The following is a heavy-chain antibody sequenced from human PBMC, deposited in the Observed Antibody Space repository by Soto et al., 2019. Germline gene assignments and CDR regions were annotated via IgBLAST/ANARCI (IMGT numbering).Heavy chain of an antibody. J-gene: IGHJ6*02. CDR1: GGSFSGYY. D-gene: IGHD2-2*01. Sequence: PSETLSLTCAVYGGSFSGYYWSWIRQPPGKGLEWIGEINHSGSTNYNPSLKSRVTISVDTSKNQFSLKLSSVTAADTAVYYCARDKLQLYRLLPPYYYYGMDVWGQGTTVTVSS. V-gene: IGHV4-34*01. CDR2: INHSGST. CDR3: ARDKLQLYRLLPPYYYYGMDV.